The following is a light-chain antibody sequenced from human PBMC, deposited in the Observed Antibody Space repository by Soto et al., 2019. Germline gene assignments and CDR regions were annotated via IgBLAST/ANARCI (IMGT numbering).Light chain of an antibody. CDR3: QKFNSAPFT. CDR1: QGINNY. V-gene: IGKV1-27*01. CDR2: GAS. J-gene: IGKJ3*01. Sequence: DILMTQSPSSLSASVGDRVTITCRASQGINNYLVWYQQKPGKLPKLLISGASTVQSGVPSRYSGSQSGTDFTLTISSLQAEDVATYYCQKFNSAPFTFGPGTKVDIK.